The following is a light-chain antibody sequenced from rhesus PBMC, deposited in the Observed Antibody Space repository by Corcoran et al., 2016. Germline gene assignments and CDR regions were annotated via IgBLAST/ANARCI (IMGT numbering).Light chain of an antibody. V-gene: IGKV3S9*01. J-gene: IGKJ4*01. CDR2: GEY. CDR1: QSVSSY. CDR3: QQYNNWNT. Sequence: EIVMTQSPATLSLSPGERATLSCRASQSVSSYVAWYQQKPEQAPRLLIYGEYSRATGIPDRFSGSGSGTDCTLIISSLEPEDVGVYYCQQYNNWNTFGGGTKVEIK.